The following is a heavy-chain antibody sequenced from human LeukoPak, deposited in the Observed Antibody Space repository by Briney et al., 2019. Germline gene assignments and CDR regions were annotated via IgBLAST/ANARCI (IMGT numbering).Heavy chain of an antibody. J-gene: IGHJ3*02. CDR1: GGSISSGSYY. CDR3: ARDTAEMSNYYAFDI. Sequence: TSETLSLTCTVSGGSISSGSYYWSWIRQPAGKGLEWIGRIYTSGSTNYNPSLKSRVTISVDTSKNQFSLKLSSVTAADTAVYYCARDTAEMSNYYAFDIWGQGTMVTVSS. CDR2: IYTSGST. V-gene: IGHV4-61*02. D-gene: IGHD4-11*01.